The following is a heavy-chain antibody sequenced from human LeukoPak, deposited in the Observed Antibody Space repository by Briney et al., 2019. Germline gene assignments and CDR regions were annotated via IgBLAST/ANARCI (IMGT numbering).Heavy chain of an antibody. J-gene: IGHJ5*02. Sequence: SETLSLTCTVSGGSISSGRHYWSWIRQPAGKGLEWIGRIYSGGSASYNPSLTGRVTISVDTSKNQFSLMLTSVTAADTAVYYCSRDTMVVTASLSGGWFDPWGQGTLVTVSS. V-gene: IGHV4-61*02. CDR1: GGSISSGRHY. D-gene: IGHD2-21*02. CDR2: IYSGGSA. CDR3: SRDTMVVTASLSGGWFDP.